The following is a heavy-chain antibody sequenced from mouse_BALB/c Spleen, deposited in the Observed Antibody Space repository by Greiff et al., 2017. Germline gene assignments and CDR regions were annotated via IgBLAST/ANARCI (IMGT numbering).Heavy chain of an antibody. Sequence: EVKLVESGGGLVQPGGSRKLSCAASGFTFSSFGMHWVRQAPEKGLEWVAYISSGSSTIYYADTVKGRFTISRDNTKNTLFLQMTSLRSEDTAMYYSARGGFFDYWGQGTTLTVSS. CDR2: ISSGSSTI. J-gene: IGHJ2*01. V-gene: IGHV5-17*02. CDR1: GFTFSSFG. CDR3: ARGGFFDY.